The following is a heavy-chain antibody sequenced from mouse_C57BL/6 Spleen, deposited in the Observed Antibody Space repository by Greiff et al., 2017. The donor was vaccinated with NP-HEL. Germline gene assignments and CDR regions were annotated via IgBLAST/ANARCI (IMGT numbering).Heavy chain of an antibody. J-gene: IGHJ1*03. CDR1: GYSFTGYY. D-gene: IGHD1-1*01. CDR3: ARYYGSSYDGYFDV. V-gene: IGHV1-42*01. CDR2: INPSTGGT. Sequence: EVQLQQSGPELVKPGASVKISCKASGYSFTGYYMNWVKQSPEKSLEWIGEINPSTGGTTYNQKFKAKATLTVDKSSSTAYMQLKSLTSEDSAVYYCARYYGSSYDGYFDVWGTGTTVTVSS.